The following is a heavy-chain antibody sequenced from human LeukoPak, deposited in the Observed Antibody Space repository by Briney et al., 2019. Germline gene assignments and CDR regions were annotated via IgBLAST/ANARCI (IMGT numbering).Heavy chain of an antibody. V-gene: IGHV3-48*03. D-gene: IGHD1-26*01. CDR1: GFTFSSYE. J-gene: IGHJ6*02. Sequence: GGSLRLSCAASGFTFSSYEMNWVRPAPGKGLEWFSYISSSGSTIYYADSVKGRFTISRDNAKNSLYLQMNSLRAEDTAVYYCARDGGGYSYYYYYYGMDVWGQGTAVTVSS. CDR2: ISSSGSTI. CDR3: ARDGGGYSYYYYYYGMDV.